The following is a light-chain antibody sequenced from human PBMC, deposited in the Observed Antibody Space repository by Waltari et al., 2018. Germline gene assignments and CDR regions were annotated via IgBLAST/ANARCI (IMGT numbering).Light chain of an antibody. CDR1: STDVEGYDP. Sequence: QSALTQPPSASGSPGQSINIPCTGISTDVEGYDPAFWYPQHPGKAPNLLIYEVTKRPSVVPDRFSGSKSDNTASLAVSGLQAEDEADYYCSSYAGGSSLMFGGGTKLTVL. CDR3: SSYAGGSSLM. V-gene: IGLV2-8*01. CDR2: EVT. J-gene: IGLJ3*02.